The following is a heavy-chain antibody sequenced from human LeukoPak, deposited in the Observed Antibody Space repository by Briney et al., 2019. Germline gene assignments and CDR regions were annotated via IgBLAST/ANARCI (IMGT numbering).Heavy chain of an antibody. J-gene: IGHJ5*02. CDR1: GFTCDDYD. Sequence: GGSLRLSCAASGFTCDDYDMSWVRQVPGKGLEWVAGVTTDGGNTGYVDSVRGRFAISRDNTKNSLFLQMDSLRTEDTALYYCVRDPFCSSTTRGSFEDWFDPWGQGTLVTVSS. CDR3: VRDPFCSSTTRGSFEDWFDP. V-gene: IGHV3-20*04. D-gene: IGHD2/OR15-2a*01. CDR2: VTTDGGNT.